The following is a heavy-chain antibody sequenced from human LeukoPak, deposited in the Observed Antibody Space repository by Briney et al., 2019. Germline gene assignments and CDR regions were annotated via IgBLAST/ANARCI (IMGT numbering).Heavy chain of an antibody. CDR1: GYTFTGYY. D-gene: IGHD3-22*01. CDR3: ASGFMGYDRSGYYDDAFDI. J-gene: IGHJ3*02. V-gene: IGHV1-2*02. Sequence: ASVKVSCKASGYTFTGYYMHWVRQAPGQGLEWMGWINPNSGGTNYAQKFQGRVTMTRDTSISTAYMELSRLRSDDTAVYFCASGFMGYDRSGYYDDAFDIWGQGTMVTVSS. CDR2: INPNSGGT.